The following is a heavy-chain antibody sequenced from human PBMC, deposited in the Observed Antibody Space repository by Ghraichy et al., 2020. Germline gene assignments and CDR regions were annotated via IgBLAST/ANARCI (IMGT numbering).Heavy chain of an antibody. CDR3: ARDRKYDFWSGETAFDF. J-gene: IGHJ4*02. CDR1: GYTFTNYY. D-gene: IGHD3-3*01. V-gene: IGHV1-46*03. Sequence: ASVKVSCKASGYTFTNYYMHWVRQAPGQGLEWMGIINPSGGSTSYTQKFQGRVTMTRDTSTSTVYMEVSSLRSEDTAVYYCARDRKYDFWSGETAFDFWGQGTLVTVSS. CDR2: INPSGGST.